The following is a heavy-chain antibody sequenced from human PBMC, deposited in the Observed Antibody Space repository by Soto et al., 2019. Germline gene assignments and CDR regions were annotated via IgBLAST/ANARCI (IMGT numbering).Heavy chain of an antibody. CDR3: ARGFSSVSIDA. J-gene: IGHJ6*02. CDR2: KYSIESP. CDR1: GYSVSGGGYY. D-gene: IGHD6-19*01. Sequence: SAPLTLTCTVSGYSVSGGGYYWSWIRQGPGKELEWIGYKYSIESPNNNPAQHTRVTIARDTSRNQSSLKVATVTAADTAGYYCARGFSSVSIDAWGQGTTVTVSS. V-gene: IGHV4-61*08.